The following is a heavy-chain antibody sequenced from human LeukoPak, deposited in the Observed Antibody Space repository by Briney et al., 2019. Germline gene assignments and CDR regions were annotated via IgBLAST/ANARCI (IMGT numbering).Heavy chain of an antibody. CDR1: GFTFSSYW. V-gene: IGHV3-7*03. CDR2: IKQDGSEK. CDR3: ARRRGISMVRGVRDYYYGMDV. J-gene: IGHJ6*04. Sequence: GGSLRLSCAASGFTFSSYWMSWVRQAPGKGLEWVANIKQDGSEKYYVDSVKGRFTISRDNAKNSLYLQINSLKAEDTAVYYCARRRGISMVRGVRDYYYGMDVWGKGTTVTVSS. D-gene: IGHD3-10*01.